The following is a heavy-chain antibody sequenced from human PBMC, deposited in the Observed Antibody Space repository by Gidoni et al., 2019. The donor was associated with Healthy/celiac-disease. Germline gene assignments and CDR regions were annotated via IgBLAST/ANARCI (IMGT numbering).Heavy chain of an antibody. D-gene: IGHD6-13*01. V-gene: IGHV1-2*02. Sequence: QVQLVQSGAEVKKPGASVKVSCKASGYTFTGYYMHWVRQAPGQGLDWMGWINPNSGGTNYAQKFQGRVNMTRDTSISTAYMELSRLRSDDTAVYYCAREYSSRSADWFDPWGQGTLVTVSS. CDR1: GYTFTGYY. CDR2: INPNSGGT. J-gene: IGHJ5*02. CDR3: AREYSSRSADWFDP.